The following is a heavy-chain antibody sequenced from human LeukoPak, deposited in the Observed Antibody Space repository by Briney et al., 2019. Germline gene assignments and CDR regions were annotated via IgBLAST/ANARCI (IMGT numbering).Heavy chain of an antibody. V-gene: IGHV3-73*01. CDR3: TRDSGTYNWFDP. CDR1: GLTFSGSA. D-gene: IGHD1-26*01. Sequence: GGSLRLSCAASGLTFSGSAIHWVRQSSGKGREWVGQIDKKDKGYATATAYAASVKGRFTISRDDSINTAYLQMKSLKTEDTALYYCTRDSGTYNWFDPWGQGTLVTVSS. CDR2: IDKKDKGYATAT. J-gene: IGHJ5*02.